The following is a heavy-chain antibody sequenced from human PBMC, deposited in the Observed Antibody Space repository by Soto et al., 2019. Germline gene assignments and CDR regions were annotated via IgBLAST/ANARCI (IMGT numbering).Heavy chain of an antibody. V-gene: IGHV3-30*18. D-gene: IGHD5-12*01. J-gene: IGHJ6*02. Sequence: PGGSLRLSCAASGFTFSNYGMHWVRQAPGKGLQWVAAISYDASNKYYVDSVKGRFTVSRDNSKNTLYLQMNSLRAEDAAMYYCAKGVLEVIVATATDAWGQGTTVTVSS. CDR1: GFTFSNYG. CDR3: AKGVLEVIVATATDA. CDR2: ISYDASNK.